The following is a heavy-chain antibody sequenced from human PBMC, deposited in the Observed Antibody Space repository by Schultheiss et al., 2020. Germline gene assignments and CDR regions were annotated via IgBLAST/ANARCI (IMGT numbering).Heavy chain of an antibody. J-gene: IGHJ4*01. CDR2: IYSDGSKY. D-gene: IGHD1-26*01. V-gene: IGHV3-NL1*01. CDR3: ARSLNRANPNTFAH. CDR1: GFTFSNYG. Sequence: GESLKISCAASGFTFSNYGIHWVRQAPGKGLEWVSIIYSDGSKYYANADSVRGRFTISRDSSENTVYLQMKSLTSDDTAVYYCARSLNRANPNTFAHWGHGTLVTVSS.